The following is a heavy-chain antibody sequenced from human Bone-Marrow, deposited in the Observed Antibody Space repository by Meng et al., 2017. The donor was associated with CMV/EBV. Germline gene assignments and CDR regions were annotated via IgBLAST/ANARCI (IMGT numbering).Heavy chain of an antibody. V-gene: IGHV3-48*03. CDR1: GFTFSSYE. CDR3: ARASSLGVAFDI. D-gene: IGHD3-16*01. Sequence: GESLKISCAASGFTFSSYEMNWVRQAPGKGLEWVSYISSSGSTIYYADSVKGRFTISRDNSKNTLYLQMNSLRAEDTAVYYCARASSLGVAFDIWGQGTMVTVSS. J-gene: IGHJ3*02. CDR2: ISSSGSTI.